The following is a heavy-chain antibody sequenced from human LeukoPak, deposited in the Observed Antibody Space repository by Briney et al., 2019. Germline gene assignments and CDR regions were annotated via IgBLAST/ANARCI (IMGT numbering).Heavy chain of an antibody. V-gene: IGHV4-4*02. CDR1: GGSISSSNW. CDR3: ARMGISVLYGDIGVNN. J-gene: IGHJ4*02. Sequence: SETLSLTCAVSGGSISSSNWWSWVRQPPGKGLEWIGYIYYSGSTNYNPSLKSRVTISVDTSKNQFSLKLSSVTAADTAVYYCARMGISVLYGDIGVNNWGQGTLVTVSS. D-gene: IGHD4-17*01. CDR2: IYYSGST.